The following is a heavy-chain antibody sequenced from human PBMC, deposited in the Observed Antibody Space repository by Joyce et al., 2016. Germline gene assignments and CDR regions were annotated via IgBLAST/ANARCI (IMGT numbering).Heavy chain of an antibody. Sequence: EVQLVQSGAEVTKPGESLKISCRASGYSFTRYWIGWVRQMPGRGREWMGIIYPDDSATKFSPSFEGQVAISADKSINTAYLQWSSLKVSDTAMYYCVRLGRSWYSPGYWGQGTPVTVSS. CDR1: GYSFTRYW. J-gene: IGHJ4*02. CDR2: IYPDDSAT. V-gene: IGHV5-51*01. D-gene: IGHD6-13*01. CDR3: VRLGRSWYSPGY.